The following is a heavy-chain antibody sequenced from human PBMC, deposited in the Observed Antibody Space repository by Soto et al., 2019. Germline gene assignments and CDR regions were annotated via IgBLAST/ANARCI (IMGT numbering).Heavy chain of an antibody. J-gene: IGHJ4*02. CDR3: TRAPGYTYGFDY. CDR2: IKNDGSNT. V-gene: IGHV3-74*01. CDR1: GFTLSSYS. Sequence: VGSLRLSCAASGFTLSSYSIHWVRQAPGKGLVWVAGIKNDGSNTTYADSVKGRFTIFRDNAKNTLYLQMNSLRAEDTAVYYCTRAPGYTYGFDYWGQGTLVTVSS. D-gene: IGHD5-18*01.